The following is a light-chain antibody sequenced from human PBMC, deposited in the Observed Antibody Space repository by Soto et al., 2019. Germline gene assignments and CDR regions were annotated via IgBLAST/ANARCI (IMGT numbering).Light chain of an antibody. J-gene: IGKJ1*01. CDR3: QQYYSYPRT. CDR2: AAS. Sequence: DIPMTEFPSALSASVGDRVIITCRASQTIRTRLAWYQQKPGKAPNLLIYAASTLQSGVPSRFSGSGSGTDFTLTISCLQSEDFATYYCQQYYSYPRTFGQGTKVDI. V-gene: IGKV1-5*01. CDR1: QTIRTR.